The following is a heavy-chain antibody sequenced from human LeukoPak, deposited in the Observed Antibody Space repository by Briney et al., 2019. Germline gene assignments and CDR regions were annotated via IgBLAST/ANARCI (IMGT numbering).Heavy chain of an antibody. Sequence: SETLSLTCTVSGGSISSSSYYWGWIRQPPGKGLEWIGSIYYSGSTYYNPSLKRRVTISVDTSKNQFSLKLSSVTAADTAVYYCARRRPGIAVAGSHDAFDIWGQGTMVTVSS. CDR2: IYYSGST. CDR3: ARRRPGIAVAGSHDAFDI. J-gene: IGHJ3*02. D-gene: IGHD6-19*01. CDR1: GGSISSSSYY. V-gene: IGHV4-39*01.